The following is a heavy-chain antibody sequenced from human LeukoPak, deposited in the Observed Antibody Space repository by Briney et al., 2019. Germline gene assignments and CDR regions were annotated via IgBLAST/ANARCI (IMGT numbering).Heavy chain of an antibody. CDR2: IWYDGSNG. CDR3: AREKRDSYQPIGDY. CDR1: GFPFSSYG. Sequence: GGFLRLSCAASGFPFSSYGMHWVRQAPGKGLEWVALIWYDGSNGYYADSVKGRFTISRDNSKNTLYLQMNSLRAEDTAVYYCAREKRDSYQPIGDYWGQGTLVTVSS. J-gene: IGHJ4*02. V-gene: IGHV3-33*01. D-gene: IGHD2-2*01.